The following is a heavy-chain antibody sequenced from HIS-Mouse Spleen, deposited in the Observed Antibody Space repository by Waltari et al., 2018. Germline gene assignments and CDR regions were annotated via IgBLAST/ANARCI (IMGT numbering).Heavy chain of an antibody. CDR2: IDWDDDK. CDR3: ARMQAGKLELPFDY. Sequence: QVTLRESGPALVKPTQTLTLTCTFSGFSLSTSGMCVSWIRQPPGKALEWLARIDWDDDKYYSTSLKTRLTISKDTSKNRVGLTMTNMGPVDTATYDCARMQAGKLELPFDYWGQGTLVTVSS. CDR1: GFSLSTSGMC. V-gene: IGHV2-70*15. J-gene: IGHJ4*02. D-gene: IGHD1-7*01.